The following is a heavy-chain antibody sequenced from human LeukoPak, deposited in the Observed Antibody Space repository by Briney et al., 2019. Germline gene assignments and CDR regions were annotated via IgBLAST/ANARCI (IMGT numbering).Heavy chain of an antibody. Sequence: GGSLRLSCAASGFTFSSYGMHWVRQAPGKGLEWVAFIRYDGSNKYYADSVKGRFTISRDNSKNTLYLQMNSLRAEDTAVYYCTTDRGPWLQFHYYGMDVWGQGTTVTVSS. J-gene: IGHJ6*02. D-gene: IGHD5-24*01. CDR3: TTDRGPWLQFHYYGMDV. CDR1: GFTFSSYG. CDR2: IRYDGSNK. V-gene: IGHV3-30*02.